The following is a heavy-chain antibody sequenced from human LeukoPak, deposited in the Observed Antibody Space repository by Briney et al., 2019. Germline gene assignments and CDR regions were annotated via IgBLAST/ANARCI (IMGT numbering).Heavy chain of an antibody. CDR2: IYTSGST. CDR3: ARVGGGNSAFDI. CDR1: GGSFSGYY. J-gene: IGHJ3*02. V-gene: IGHV4-59*10. Sequence: SETLSLTCAVYGGSFSGYYWSWIRQPAGKGLEWIGRIYTSGSTNYNPSLKSRVTMSVDTSKNQFSLKLSSVTAADTAVYYCARVGGGNSAFDIWGQGTMVTVSS. D-gene: IGHD4-23*01.